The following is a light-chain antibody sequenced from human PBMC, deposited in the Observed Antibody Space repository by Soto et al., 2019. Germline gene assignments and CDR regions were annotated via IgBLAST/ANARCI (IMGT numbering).Light chain of an antibody. J-gene: IGKJ3*01. Sequence: EIVLTQSPATVSLSPGDRATLSCRASQSISNFLAWYQQKPGQAPRLLVYDASVRATGIPDRFSGSGSGTDFTLPISRLEPEDFAMYYCQQRSHWPPFTFGPGTKVDL. V-gene: IGKV3-11*01. CDR1: QSISNF. CDR2: DAS. CDR3: QQRSHWPPFT.